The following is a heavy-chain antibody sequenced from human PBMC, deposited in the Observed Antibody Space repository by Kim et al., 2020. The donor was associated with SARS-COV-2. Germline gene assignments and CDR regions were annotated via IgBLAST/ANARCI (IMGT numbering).Heavy chain of an antibody. CDR1: GFTFSSYG. CDR2: IWYDGSNK. V-gene: IGHV3-33*01. CDR3: ARDEENIVAGVADY. J-gene: IGHJ4*02. Sequence: GGSLRLSCAASGFTFSSYGMHWVRQAPGKGLEWVAVIWYDGSNKYYADSVKGRFTISRDNSKNTLYLQMNSLRAEDTAVYYCARDEENIVAGVADYWGQGTLVTVSS. D-gene: IGHD5-12*01.